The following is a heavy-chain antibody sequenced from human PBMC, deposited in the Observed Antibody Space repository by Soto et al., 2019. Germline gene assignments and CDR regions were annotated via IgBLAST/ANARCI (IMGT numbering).Heavy chain of an antibody. Sequence: KESGPTLVKPTQTLTLTCTASGLSFGTSGVGVGWIRQPPGKALEWLALIYWNDDQRYSPSLKSSLTITKDTSKNQVVLTRTNVDPVDTATYYCASMTTVATAAFDIWGQGIMVTVPS. V-gene: IGHV2-5*01. D-gene: IGHD4-17*01. CDR1: GLSFGTSGVG. CDR2: IYWNDDQ. J-gene: IGHJ3*02. CDR3: ASMTTVATAAFDI.